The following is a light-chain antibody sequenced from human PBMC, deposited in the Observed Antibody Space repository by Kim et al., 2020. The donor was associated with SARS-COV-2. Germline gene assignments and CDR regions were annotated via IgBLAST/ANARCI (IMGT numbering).Light chain of an antibody. Sequence: QSVLTQPPSVSGAPGQKVTISCSGSSSNIGNNYVSWYQQLPGTAPKLLIYDNNKRPPGIPDRCSGSKSGPSATLGITGLQTGDEADYYCGTWDSSLSACVFGAGTQLTVL. CDR2: DNN. CDR1: SSNIGNNY. CDR3: GTWDSSLSACV. V-gene: IGLV1-51*01. J-gene: IGLJ1*01.